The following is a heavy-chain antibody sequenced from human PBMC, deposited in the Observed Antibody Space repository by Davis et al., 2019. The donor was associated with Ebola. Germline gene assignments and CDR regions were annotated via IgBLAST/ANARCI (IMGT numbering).Heavy chain of an antibody. CDR3: ARDQRSSGWFGGFDY. CDR1: GFTVRTTY. V-gene: IGHV3-53*01. CDR2: IYSGGST. J-gene: IGHJ4*02. Sequence: GESLKISCAASGFTVRTTYVSWVRQAPGKGLEWVSVIYSGGSTYYGDSVKGRFTMSKDITKNTFYLQMNSLRDEDTAVYHCARDQRSSGWFGGFDYWGQGTLVTVSS. D-gene: IGHD6-19*01.